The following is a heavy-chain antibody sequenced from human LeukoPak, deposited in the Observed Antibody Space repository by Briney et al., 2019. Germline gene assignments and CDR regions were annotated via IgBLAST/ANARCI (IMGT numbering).Heavy chain of an antibody. Sequence: SQTLSLTCAISGDSVSSNSAAWNWIRQSPSRGLEWLGRTYYRSKWYNDYAVAVKSRITINPDTSKNQFSLQLNSVTPEDTAVYYCARDLKGEAISIDGGAFDIWGQGTMVTVSS. V-gene: IGHV6-1*01. J-gene: IGHJ3*02. D-gene: IGHD3-10*01. CDR2: TYYRSKWYN. CDR3: ARDLKGEAISIDGGAFDI. CDR1: GDSVSSNSAA.